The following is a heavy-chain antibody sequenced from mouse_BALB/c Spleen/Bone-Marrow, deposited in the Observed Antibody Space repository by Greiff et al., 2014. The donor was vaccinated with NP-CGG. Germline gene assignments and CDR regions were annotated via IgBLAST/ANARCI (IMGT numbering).Heavy chain of an antibody. CDR1: GFNIVDSY. V-gene: IGHV14-3*02. J-gene: IGHJ2*01. D-gene: IGHD1-1*01. Sequence: EVQLQQSGAEIVKPGASVKSSCTTSGFNIVDSYIYWMKQRPEQGLEWIGRIDPANGNTKYDPKFQGKATITVDTSSATAYLQLSSLTSEDTAVYYCARNYGSSLDYWGQGTTLTVSS. CDR2: IDPANGNT. CDR3: ARNYGSSLDY.